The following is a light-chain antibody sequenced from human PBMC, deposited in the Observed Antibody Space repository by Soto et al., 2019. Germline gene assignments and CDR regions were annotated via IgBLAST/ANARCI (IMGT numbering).Light chain of an antibody. CDR2: GAS. V-gene: IGKV3-20*01. CDR3: QQYGSSPKT. CDR1: QSVGSAY. Sequence: EIVLTQSPGTLSLSPGERATLSCRASQSVGSAYVGWYQQKPGQAPRLLIFGASRGATGIPDRFSGSGSGTNFTLTINKVEPEDSAVYYCQQYGSSPKTFGQGTKVDIK. J-gene: IGKJ1*01.